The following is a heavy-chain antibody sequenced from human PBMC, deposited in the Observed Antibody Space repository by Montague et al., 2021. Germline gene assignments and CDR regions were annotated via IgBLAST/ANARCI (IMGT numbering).Heavy chain of an antibody. CDR1: GFSLSTSGVG. CDR3: AHRQGGYDLWY. D-gene: IGHD5-12*01. J-gene: IGHJ4*02. CDR2: IYWDDDK. Sequence: PALGKPTQTLTQTCTFSGFSLSTSGVGVGWIRQPPGKALEWLALIYWDDDKRYSPSLESRLTITKDTSKNQVVLTMTNMDPVDTATYYCAHRQGGYDLWYWGQGTLVTVSS. V-gene: IGHV2-5*02.